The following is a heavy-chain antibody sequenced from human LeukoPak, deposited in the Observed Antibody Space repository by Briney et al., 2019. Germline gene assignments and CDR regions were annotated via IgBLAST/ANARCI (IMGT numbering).Heavy chain of an antibody. Sequence: GGSLRLSCAASGFTFSSYALSWVRQAPGKGLEWVSAISGTGGSTYYADSVKGRFTISRDNSKNTLCMQMNSLRAEDTAVYYCAKEDIYYDSSGYYYSYWGQGTLVTVSS. V-gene: IGHV3-23*01. D-gene: IGHD3-22*01. CDR1: GFTFSSYA. CDR3: AKEDIYYDSSGYYYSY. CDR2: ISGTGGST. J-gene: IGHJ4*02.